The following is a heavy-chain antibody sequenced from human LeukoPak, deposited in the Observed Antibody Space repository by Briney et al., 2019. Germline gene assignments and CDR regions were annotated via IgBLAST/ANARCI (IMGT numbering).Heavy chain of an antibody. CDR1: GYSISSGYY. V-gene: IGHV4-38-2*02. CDR3: ARVKDIVATITLKGWFDP. CDR2: IYHSGST. Sequence: SETLSLTCTVSGYSISSGYYWGWIRQPPGKGLEWIGSIYHSGSTYYNPSLKSRVTISVDTSKNQFSLKLSSVTAADTAVYYCARVKDIVATITLKGWFDPWGQGTLVTVSS. J-gene: IGHJ5*02. D-gene: IGHD5-12*01.